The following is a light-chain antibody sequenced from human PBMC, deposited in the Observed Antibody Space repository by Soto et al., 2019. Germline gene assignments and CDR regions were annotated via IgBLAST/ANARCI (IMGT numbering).Light chain of an antibody. V-gene: IGLV2-14*03. CDR3: TSYTSSSSYV. Sequence: QSALTQPASVSGSPGQSITISCIGTSSDVGGFNYVSWYQQHPGKAPKNIIYDVSNRPSGISNRFSGSKSGNTASLTISGLQAEDEADYYCTSYTSSSSYVFGTGTKLTVL. J-gene: IGLJ1*01. CDR2: DVS. CDR1: SSDVGGFNY.